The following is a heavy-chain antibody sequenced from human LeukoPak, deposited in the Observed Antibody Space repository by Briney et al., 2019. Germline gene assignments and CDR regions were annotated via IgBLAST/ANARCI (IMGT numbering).Heavy chain of an antibody. V-gene: IGHV1-69*05. D-gene: IGHD3-10*01. Sequence: GSSVKVSCKASGGTFSSYAISWVRQAPGQGLEWMGGIIPIFGTANYAQKLQGRVTMTTDTSTSTAYMELRSLRSDDTAVYYCASLTMVRGVTYYYYGMDVWGQGTTVTVSS. CDR1: GGTFSSYA. CDR2: IIPIFGTA. J-gene: IGHJ6*02. CDR3: ASLTMVRGVTYYYYGMDV.